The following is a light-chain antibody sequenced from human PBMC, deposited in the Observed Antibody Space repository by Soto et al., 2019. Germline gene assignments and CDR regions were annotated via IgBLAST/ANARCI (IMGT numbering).Light chain of an antibody. J-gene: IGKJ1*01. CDR1: QTIDTN. V-gene: IGKV3-15*01. CDR3: QQYNNRPPWT. Sequence: EIVMTQSPGTLSVSPGERATLSCRASQTIDTNLAWYQQKPGQAPRLLIFAASTRATGIPARFSGSGPGTEFSLTITSLQSEDFALYYCQQYNNRPPWTFGQGTKVDIK. CDR2: AAS.